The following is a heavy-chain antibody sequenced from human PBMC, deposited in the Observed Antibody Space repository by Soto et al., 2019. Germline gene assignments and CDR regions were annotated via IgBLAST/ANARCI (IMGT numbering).Heavy chain of an antibody. J-gene: IGHJ6*02. V-gene: IGHV3-23*01. CDR2: ISGSGGST. D-gene: IGHD3-22*01. CDR3: AKEGYYYDSSGYSYYYYGMDV. CDR1: GFTFSSYA. Sequence: GGSLRLSCAASGFTFSSYAMSWVRQAPGEGLEWVSAISGSGGSTYYADSVKGRFTISRDNSKNTLYLQMNSLRAEDTAVYYCAKEGYYYDSSGYSYYYYGMDVWGQGTTVTVSS.